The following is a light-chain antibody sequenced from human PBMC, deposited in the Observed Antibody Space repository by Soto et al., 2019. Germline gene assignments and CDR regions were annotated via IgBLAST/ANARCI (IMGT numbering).Light chain of an antibody. Sequence: DFQMTQSPSSLSASIGDRITITCRASQSLSSHLYWFQQKPGQAPKLLIYAASSLQSGVPSRFSGSGSVTDFTLTISSLQPEDFATYYCQQSYSNSITFGQGTRLEIK. CDR1: QSLSSH. V-gene: IGKV1-39*01. CDR2: AAS. J-gene: IGKJ5*01. CDR3: QQSYSNSIT.